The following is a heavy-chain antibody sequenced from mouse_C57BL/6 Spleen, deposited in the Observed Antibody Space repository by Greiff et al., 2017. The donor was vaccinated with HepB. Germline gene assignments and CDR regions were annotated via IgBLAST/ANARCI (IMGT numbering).Heavy chain of an antibody. V-gene: IGHV1-66*01. J-gene: IGHJ2*01. Sequence: VMLVESGPELVKPGASVKISCKASGYSFTSYYIHWVKQRPGQGLEWIGWIYPGSGNTKYNEKFKGKATLTADTSSSTAYMQLSSLTSEDSAVYYCAREGPTGTYFDYWGQGTTLTVSS. CDR2: IYPGSGNT. CDR3: AREGPTGTYFDY. D-gene: IGHD4-1*02. CDR1: GYSFTSYY.